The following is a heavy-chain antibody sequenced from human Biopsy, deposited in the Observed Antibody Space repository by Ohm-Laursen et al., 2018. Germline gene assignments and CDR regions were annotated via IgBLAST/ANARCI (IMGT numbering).Heavy chain of an antibody. Sequence: SQTLSLTCSVSGGFNSNYYWSWVRQSAGKGLEWIGRLYTSGDTNYNPSLKSRVSVSEDTSRRQFSLRLTSVTAADTAVYYCATGPKRLTGTSYFESWGRGILVTVSS. V-gene: IGHV4-4*07. CDR2: LYTSGDT. CDR3: ATGPKRLTGTSYFES. J-gene: IGHJ4*02. CDR1: GGFNSNYY. D-gene: IGHD1-7*01.